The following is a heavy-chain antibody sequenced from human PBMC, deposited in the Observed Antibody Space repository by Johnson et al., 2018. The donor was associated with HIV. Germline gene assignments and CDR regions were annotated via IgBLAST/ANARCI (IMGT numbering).Heavy chain of an antibody. CDR1: GFSFSDYY. Sequence: QVQLVESGGGLVKPGGSLRLSCAASGFSFSDYYMSWIRQAPGKGLECISYISSSGSTIYSADSVKGRFTISRDNAKNSLYLHMNSLRAEDTAVYYCAKGQVARGAFDIWGQGTTVTVSS. V-gene: IGHV3-11*04. CDR3: AKGQVARGAFDI. CDR2: ISSSGSTI. J-gene: IGHJ3*02.